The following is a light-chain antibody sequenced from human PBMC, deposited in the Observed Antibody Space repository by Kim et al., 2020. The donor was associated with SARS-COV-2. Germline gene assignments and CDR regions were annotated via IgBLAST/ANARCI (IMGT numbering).Light chain of an antibody. CDR2: EVS. CDR3: SSYAGSNNPYV. Sequence: SVTISSTGTSSDVSDYNYVSWYQQHPGKAPKLMIYEVSKRPSGVPDRFSGSKSGNTASLTVSGLQAEDEADYYCSSYAGSNNPYVFGTGTKVTVL. V-gene: IGLV2-8*01. CDR1: SSDVSDYNY. J-gene: IGLJ1*01.